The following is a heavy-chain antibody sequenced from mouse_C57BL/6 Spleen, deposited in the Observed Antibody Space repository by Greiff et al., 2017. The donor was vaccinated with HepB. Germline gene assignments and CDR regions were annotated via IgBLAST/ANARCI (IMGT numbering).Heavy chain of an antibody. Sequence: VQLKESGGGLVQPGGSLKLSCAASGFTFSDYYMYWVRQTPEKRLEWVAYISNGGGSTYYPDTVKGRFTISRDNAKNTLYLQMSRLKSEDTAMYYCARGGSYDGAWFAYWGQGTLVTVSA. D-gene: IGHD2-12*01. CDR2: ISNGGGST. CDR3: ARGGSYDGAWFAY. CDR1: GFTFSDYY. V-gene: IGHV5-12*01. J-gene: IGHJ3*01.